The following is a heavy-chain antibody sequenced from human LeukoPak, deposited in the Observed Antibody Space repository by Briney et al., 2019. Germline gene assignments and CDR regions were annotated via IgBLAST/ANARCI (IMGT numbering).Heavy chain of an antibody. V-gene: IGHV4-59*08. CDR2: IYHSGHT. D-gene: IGHD4-4*01. CDR1: GASISSDY. Sequence: PSETLSLTCTVSGASISSDYWSWIRQPPGKGLEWIGYIYHSGHTMSNPSLKSRVTISIDTSNNQFSLKLSSVTAADTAIYYCARHPFQYPFDSWGPGTLVSVSS. J-gene: IGHJ5*01. CDR3: ARHPFQYPFDS.